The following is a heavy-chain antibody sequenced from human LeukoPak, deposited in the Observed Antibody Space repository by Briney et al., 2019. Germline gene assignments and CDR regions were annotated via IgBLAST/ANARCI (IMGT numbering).Heavy chain of an antibody. Sequence: ASVKVSCKASGYTFPGYYMHWVRQAPGQGLEWMGWINPNSGGTNYAQKFQGRVTMTRETSVSTAYMEQNRLRSDDTGVYYCARDTTMITYWFDPWGQGTLVTVSS. V-gene: IGHV1-2*02. J-gene: IGHJ5*02. CDR1: GYTFPGYY. CDR2: INPNSGGT. D-gene: IGHD5-18*01. CDR3: ARDTTMITYWFDP.